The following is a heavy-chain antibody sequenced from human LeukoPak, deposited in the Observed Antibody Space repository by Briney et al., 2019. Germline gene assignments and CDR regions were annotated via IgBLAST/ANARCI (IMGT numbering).Heavy chain of an antibody. Sequence: LAGGSLRLSCAASGLAFSDYWMSWVRQAPGKGLEWVANIKPDGGHQNYVDSVKGRFTISRDNAKNSLSLQMNSLRAEDTAVYYCVRDGGVSGYDLLDYWGQGTLVTVSS. J-gene: IGHJ4*02. D-gene: IGHD5-12*01. CDR3: VRDGGVSGYDLLDY. CDR1: GLAFSDYW. CDR2: IKPDGGHQ. V-gene: IGHV3-7*01.